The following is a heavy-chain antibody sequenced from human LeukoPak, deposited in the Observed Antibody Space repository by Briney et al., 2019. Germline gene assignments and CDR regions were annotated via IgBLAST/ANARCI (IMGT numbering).Heavy chain of an antibody. J-gene: IGHJ6*03. CDR3: ARAPSVLMGAAIYYYYMDV. V-gene: IGHV1-69*13. CDR1: GGTFSSYA. CDR2: IIPIFGTA. Sequence: AASVKVSCKASGGTFSSYAISWVRQAPGQGLEWMGGIIPIFGTANYAQKFQGRVTITADESTSTAYMELSSLRSEDTAVYYCARAPSVLMGAAIYYYYMDVWGKGTTVTISS. D-gene: IGHD2-15*01.